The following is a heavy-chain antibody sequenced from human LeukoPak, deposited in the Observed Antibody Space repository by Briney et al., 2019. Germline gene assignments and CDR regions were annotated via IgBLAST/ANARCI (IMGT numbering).Heavy chain of an antibody. J-gene: IGHJ4*02. Sequence: GGPLSLFCGASGLPLRRLRMHGLRQAPGRALEGVSSIILCSSYIYYADSVKGRFTISRDNAKNSLYLQMNSLRVEDTAVYYCARDPSGISSWVRFDYWGQGTLVTVSS. V-gene: IGHV3-21*01. CDR2: IILCSSYI. CDR3: ARDPSGISSWVRFDY. CDR1: GLPLRRLR. D-gene: IGHD1-1*01.